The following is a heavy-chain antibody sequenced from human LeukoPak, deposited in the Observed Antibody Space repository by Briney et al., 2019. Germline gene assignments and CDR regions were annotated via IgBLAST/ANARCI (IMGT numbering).Heavy chain of an antibody. CDR1: GFTFDDYA. Sequence: GGSLRLSCAASGFTFDDYAMHWVRQAPGKGLEWVSLISGDGGSTYYADSVKGRLTISRDNSKNSLYLQMDSLRTEDTALYYCATHSGYDSGYFDLWGRGTLVTVSS. CDR3: ATHSGYDSGYFDL. D-gene: IGHD5-12*01. V-gene: IGHV3-43*02. J-gene: IGHJ2*01. CDR2: ISGDGGST.